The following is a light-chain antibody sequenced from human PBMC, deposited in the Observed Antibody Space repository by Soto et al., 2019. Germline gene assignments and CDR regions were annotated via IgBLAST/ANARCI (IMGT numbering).Light chain of an antibody. V-gene: IGLV2-14*03. CDR1: SSDIGAYNW. CDR3: SSYTRSDTYV. J-gene: IGLJ1*01. Sequence: QSVLTQPASVSGSPGQSIAISCTGTSSDIGAYNWVSWYQQHPGKAPKLMIYDVSYRPSGVPNRFSGSISGNTASLTISGLQAEDEAVYYCSSYTRSDTYVFGSGTKVTVL. CDR2: DVS.